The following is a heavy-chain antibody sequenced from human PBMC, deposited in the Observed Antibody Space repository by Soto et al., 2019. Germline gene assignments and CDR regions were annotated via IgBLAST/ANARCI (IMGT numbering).Heavy chain of an antibody. CDR1: GFSLSTTGEG. CDR3: AHRRLGETSPDYNGLNV. J-gene: IGHJ6*02. Sequence: QITLKEAGPTLVKPTQTLTLTCTFSGFSLSTTGEGVFWIRQPPGKAPQWLALVHLNDDKRYSPSLRPRLTIRKDTSRNQVVLSLTNLDPVDTGTYSCAHRRLGETSPDYNGLNVWGQGTTVIVSS. D-gene: IGHD3-3*01. CDR2: VHLNDDK. V-gene: IGHV2-5*01.